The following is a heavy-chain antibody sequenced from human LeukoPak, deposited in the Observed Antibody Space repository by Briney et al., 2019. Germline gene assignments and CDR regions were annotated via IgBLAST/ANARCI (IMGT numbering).Heavy chain of an antibody. CDR1: GFTFSSYA. Sequence: PGGSLRLSCAASGFTFSSYAMSWVRQAPGKGLEWVSAISGSGGSTYYANSVKGRFTISRDNSKNTLYLQMNSLRAEDTAVYYCAKDRYQLLLPWWSDYWGQGTLVTVSS. CDR3: AKDRYQLLLPWWSDY. CDR2: ISGSGGST. J-gene: IGHJ4*01. D-gene: IGHD2-2*01. V-gene: IGHV3-23*01.